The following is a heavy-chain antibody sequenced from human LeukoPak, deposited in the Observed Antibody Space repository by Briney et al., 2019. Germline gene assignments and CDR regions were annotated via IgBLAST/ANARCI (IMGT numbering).Heavy chain of an antibody. Sequence: GGSLRLSCAASGFTFSSYGMHWVRQAPGKGLEWVAVIWYDGSNKYYADSVKGRFTISRDNSKNTLYLQMNSLRAEDTAVYYCARDGGLNSAFDIWGQGTMVTVSS. V-gene: IGHV3-33*01. J-gene: IGHJ3*02. CDR2: IWYDGSNK. D-gene: IGHD1-7*01. CDR3: ARDGGLNSAFDI. CDR1: GFTFSSYG.